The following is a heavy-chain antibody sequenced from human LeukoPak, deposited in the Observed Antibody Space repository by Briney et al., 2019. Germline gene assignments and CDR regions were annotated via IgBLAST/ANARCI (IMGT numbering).Heavy chain of an antibody. CDR3: VKEKDSRGFFDY. D-gene: IGHD6-19*01. Sequence: GGSLRLSCIASGFTFSSYAMSWVRQAPGKGLEWVSAISGSGGRTYYADSVKGRFTISRDNFRNTLYVQMNSLRAEDTAVYYCVKEKDSRGFFDYWGQGTLVTVS. CDR1: GFTFSSYA. J-gene: IGHJ4*02. CDR2: ISGSGGRT. V-gene: IGHV3-23*01.